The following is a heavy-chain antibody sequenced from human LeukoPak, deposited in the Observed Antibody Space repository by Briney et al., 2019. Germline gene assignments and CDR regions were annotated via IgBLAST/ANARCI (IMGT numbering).Heavy chain of an antibody. V-gene: IGHV1-69*04. CDR3: ATGIGTLWSGYYHDY. Sequence: SVKASCKASGGTFSTYAISWVRQAPGQGLEWMGRIIPVLGVANYAQRFQGRVTISADKSTSTAYMEVSSLRSEDTAVYYCATGIGTLWSGYYHDYWGQGTLVTVSS. D-gene: IGHD3-3*01. J-gene: IGHJ4*02. CDR2: IIPVLGVA. CDR1: GGTFSTYA.